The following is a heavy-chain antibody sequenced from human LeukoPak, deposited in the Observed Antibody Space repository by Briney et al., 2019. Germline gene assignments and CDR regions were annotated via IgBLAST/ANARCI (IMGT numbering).Heavy chain of an antibody. D-gene: IGHD3-3*01. J-gene: IGHJ4*02. CDR2: IYYSGNT. Sequence: SETLSLTCTVSGDSISSSSYYWGWIRQPPGKGLERIGTIYYSGNTYYSPSLKSQVSISIDTSKNQFSLKLSSVTAADTAVYYCGAIFGAAIAGDYWGQGTLVTVSS. CDR1: GDSISSSSYY. V-gene: IGHV4-39*01. CDR3: GAIFGAAIAGDY.